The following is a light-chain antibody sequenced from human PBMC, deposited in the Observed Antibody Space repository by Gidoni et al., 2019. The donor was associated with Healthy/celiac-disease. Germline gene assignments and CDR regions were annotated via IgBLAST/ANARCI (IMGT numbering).Light chain of an antibody. CDR1: QDISNY. CDR2: DAS. Sequence: DIQMTQSPSSLSASVGDRVTITCQASQDISNYLNWYQQKPGKAPKLLIYDASNLETGVPSRFSGSGSGTDFNFTISSLQPEDIATYYCQQYDNLPLTFXQXTRLEIK. J-gene: IGKJ5*01. V-gene: IGKV1-33*01. CDR3: QQYDNLPLT.